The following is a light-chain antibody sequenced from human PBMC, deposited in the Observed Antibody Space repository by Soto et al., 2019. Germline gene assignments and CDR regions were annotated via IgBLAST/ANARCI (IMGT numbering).Light chain of an antibody. V-gene: IGLV2-14*01. Sequence: QSALTQPASVSGSPGQSITISCTGTSSDVGGYNHVSWYQQHPGKAPKPMIYEVSNRPSGVSNRFSGSKSGNTASLTISGLQAEDEADYYCSSYTSSSTRVFGTGTKVTVL. J-gene: IGLJ1*01. CDR2: EVS. CDR3: SSYTSSSTRV. CDR1: SSDVGGYNH.